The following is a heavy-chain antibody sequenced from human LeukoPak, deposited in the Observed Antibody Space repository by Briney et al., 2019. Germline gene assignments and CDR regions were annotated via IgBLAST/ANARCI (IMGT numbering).Heavy chain of an antibody. CDR2: ISYDGSHK. Sequence: EPGRSLRRSCAASGITFRSYGMHWVRQAPGKGLEWVAVISYDGSHKYYADSVKGRFSISRDNSKNTLYLQMNSLRADDTAVYYCAKGARGDTVTSIVGLNWFDPWGQGTLVTVSS. CDR3: AKGARGDTVTSIVGLNWFDP. J-gene: IGHJ5*02. D-gene: IGHD4-17*01. V-gene: IGHV3-30*18. CDR1: GITFRSYG.